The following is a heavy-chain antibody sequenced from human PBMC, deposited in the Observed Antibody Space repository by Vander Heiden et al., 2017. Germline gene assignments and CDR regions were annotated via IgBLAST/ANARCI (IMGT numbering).Heavy chain of an antibody. V-gene: IGHV1-69*06. CDR3: ARGRARGSGDSPFEF. CDR2: LIPYLGPA. D-gene: IGHD4-17*01. CDR1: GGNFNSYS. J-gene: IGHJ4*02. Sequence: QVQLVQSGAEVKKPGSSVKVSCKTSGGNFNSYSIDWVRQAPGQGLEWMGGLIPYLGPANYAQKFQDRVTITAEKSTSTAYMELSSLRFDDTAVYYCARGRARGSGDSPFEFLGQGTLVTVSS.